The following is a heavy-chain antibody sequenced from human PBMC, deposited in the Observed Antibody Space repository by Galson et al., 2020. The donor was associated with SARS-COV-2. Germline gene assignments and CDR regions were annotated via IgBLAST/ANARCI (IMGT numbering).Heavy chain of an antibody. J-gene: IGHJ6*02. CDR2: IYYSGST. D-gene: IGHD2-2*01. Sequence: SETLSLTCTVSGGSISNYYWIWIRQPPGKGLEWIGHIYYSGSTNYNPSLKSRVTISVETSKNQLSLNLSSVTAADTAVYYCARAHAPGGGMDVWGQGTTVTVS. CDR1: GGSISNYY. V-gene: IGHV4-59*01. CDR3: ARAHAPGGGMDV.